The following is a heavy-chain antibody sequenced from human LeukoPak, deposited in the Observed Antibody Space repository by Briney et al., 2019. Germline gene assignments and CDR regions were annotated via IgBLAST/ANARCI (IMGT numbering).Heavy chain of an antibody. CDR2: ISCYSGDT. J-gene: IGHJ4*02. V-gene: IGHV1-18*01. CDR3: ARDPSNSAGYHAHFDS. D-gene: IGHD5-12*01. CDR1: GYTFNHHG. Sequence: ASVKVSCKASGYTFNHHGISWVRQAPGQGLEWMGWISCYSGDTMYAQNVQGRVTMTTDTSTRTAYIELRSLRSDDTAMYYCARDPSNSAGYHAHFDSWGQGTLVTVSS.